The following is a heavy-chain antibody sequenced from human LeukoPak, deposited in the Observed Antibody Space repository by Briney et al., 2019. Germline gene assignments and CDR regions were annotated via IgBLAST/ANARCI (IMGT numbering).Heavy chain of an antibody. CDR1: GFTFSSYG. D-gene: IGHD5-12*01. CDR2: ISYDGSNK. J-gene: IGHJ4*02. Sequence: GGSLRLSCAASGFTFSSYGMHWVRQAPGKGLEWVAVISYDGSNKYYADSVKGRFTISRDNAKNSLYLQMNSLRAEDTAVYYCARDSVAHWGQGTLVTVSS. V-gene: IGHV3-30*03. CDR3: ARDSVAH.